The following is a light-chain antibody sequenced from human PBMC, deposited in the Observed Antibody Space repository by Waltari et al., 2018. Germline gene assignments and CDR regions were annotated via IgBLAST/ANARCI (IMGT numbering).Light chain of an antibody. CDR3: SSFAGRWV. CDR2: EVT. Sequence: QSALTQPPSASGSPGQSVTIPCTGTSSYFGHYHFVSWYQQHPGKAPKVIIYEVTKRSSGVPDRFSGSKSGNTASLTVSGLQAEDEADYYCSSFAGRWVFGGGTKLTVL. CDR1: SSYFGHYHF. J-gene: IGLJ3*02. V-gene: IGLV2-8*01.